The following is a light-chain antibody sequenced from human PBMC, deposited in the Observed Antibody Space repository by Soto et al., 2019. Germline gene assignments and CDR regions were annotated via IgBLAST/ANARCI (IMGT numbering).Light chain of an antibody. J-gene: IGKJ3*01. V-gene: IGKV3-20*01. Sequence: EIVLTQSPGTLSLSPGERATLSCRASQSVSSSYLAWYQQRPGQAPRLLIYGASSRATGIPDRFSGSGSGTDFTLTISGLEPEDFAGYYCQQYGSSPFTFGPGTKVDIK. CDR1: QSVSSSY. CDR3: QQYGSSPFT. CDR2: GAS.